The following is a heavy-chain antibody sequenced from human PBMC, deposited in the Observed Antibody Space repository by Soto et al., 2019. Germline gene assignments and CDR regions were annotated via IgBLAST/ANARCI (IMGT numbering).Heavy chain of an antibody. J-gene: IGHJ6*02. D-gene: IGHD1-1*01. CDR1: GGSISSGGYY. V-gene: IGHV4-39*07. CDR2: INHSGST. CDR3: ARVGRGDWNVGYYGMDV. Sequence: SETLSLTCTVSGGSISSGGYYWSWIRQHPGKGLEWIGEINHSGSTNYNPSLKSRVTISVDTSKNQFSLKLSSVTAADTAVYYCARVGRGDWNVGYYGMDVWGQGTTVTVSS.